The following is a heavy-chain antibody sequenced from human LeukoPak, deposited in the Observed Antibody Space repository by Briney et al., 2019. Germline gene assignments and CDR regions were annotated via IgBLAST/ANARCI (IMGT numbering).Heavy chain of an antibody. J-gene: IGHJ4*02. CDR3: ARDEVGLRWEPHGLFDY. D-gene: IGHD1-26*01. V-gene: IGHV3-23*01. Sequence: GGSLRLSCVVSGFKFSSYAMNWVRQAPGKGLEWISSLSGSASSTYYADSVMGRFTISRDNSKNTLYLQMNSLRAEDTAVYYCARDEVGLRWEPHGLFDYWGQGTLVTVSS. CDR2: LSGSASST. CDR1: GFKFSSYA.